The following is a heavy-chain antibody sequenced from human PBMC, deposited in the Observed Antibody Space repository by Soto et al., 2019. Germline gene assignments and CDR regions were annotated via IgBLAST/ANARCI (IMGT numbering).Heavy chain of an antibody. CDR1: GGSSSGYY. D-gene: IGHD6-6*01. CDR2: INHSGST. V-gene: IGHV4-34*01. J-gene: IGHJ6*03. CDR3: ARGGNLYSSSSYYYYYMDV. Sequence: SETLSLTCAVYGGSSSGYYWSWIRQPPGKGLEWIGEINHSGSTNYNPSLKSRVTISVDTSKNQFSLKLSSVTAADTAVYYCARGGNLYSSSSYYYYYMDVWGKGTTVTVSS.